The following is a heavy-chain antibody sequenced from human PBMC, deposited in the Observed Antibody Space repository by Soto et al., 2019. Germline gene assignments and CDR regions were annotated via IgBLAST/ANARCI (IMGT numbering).Heavy chain of an antibody. CDR2: IIPIFGTA. CDR1: GGTFSSYA. J-gene: IGHJ4*02. V-gene: IGHV1-69*13. Sequence: SVKVSCKASGGTFSSYAISWVRQAPGQGLEWMGGIIPIFGTANYAQKFQGRVTITADESTSTAYMELSSLRSEDTAVYYCAREVRRDGHNSDWGQGTLVTVSS. CDR3: AREVRRDGHNSD.